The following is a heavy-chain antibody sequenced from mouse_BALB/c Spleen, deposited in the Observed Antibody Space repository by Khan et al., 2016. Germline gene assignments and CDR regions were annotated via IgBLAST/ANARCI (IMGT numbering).Heavy chain of an antibody. CDR3: TRGSDGHFDY. Sequence: QIQLVQSGPELKKPGETVKISCKASGYTFTNFGMNWVKQAPGKGLKWMGSINTYTRETTYADDFKGRFAFSLETSASTAYLQIGNLKNEDTATYFCTRGSDGHFDYWGQGTTLTVSS. V-gene: IGHV9-3-1*01. J-gene: IGHJ2*01. CDR2: INTYTRET. CDR1: GYTFTNFG. D-gene: IGHD2-3*01.